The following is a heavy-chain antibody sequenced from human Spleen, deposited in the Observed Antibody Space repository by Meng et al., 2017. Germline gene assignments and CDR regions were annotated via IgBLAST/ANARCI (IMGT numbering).Heavy chain of an antibody. CDR3: LRGSGGSV. V-gene: IGHV4-4*02. J-gene: IGHJ1*01. D-gene: IGHD3-10*01. CDR1: GDSITNHNW. CDR2: IPHRGSS. Sequence: QVQLQESGPGLVKPSETLSLPCAVSGDSITNHNWWAWVRQPPGKGLEWIGEIPHRGSSAYSPSLKSRVSMSIDTSKNQFSVKLTSVTAADTAVYYCLRGSGGSVWGQGTLVTVSS.